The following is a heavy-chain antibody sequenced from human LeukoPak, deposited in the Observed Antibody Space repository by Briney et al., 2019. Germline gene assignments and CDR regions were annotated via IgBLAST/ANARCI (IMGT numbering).Heavy chain of an antibody. D-gene: IGHD3-3*01. CDR2: INPNSGGT. Sequence: ASVKVSCKASEYTFTGYYLHWVRQAPGQGLEWMGWINPNSGGTNYAQKFQGRVTMTRDTSISTAYMELSRLRSDDTAVYYCARDSGFLKAAFDIWGQGTMVTVSS. CDR1: EYTFTGYY. J-gene: IGHJ3*02. V-gene: IGHV1-2*02. CDR3: ARDSGFLKAAFDI.